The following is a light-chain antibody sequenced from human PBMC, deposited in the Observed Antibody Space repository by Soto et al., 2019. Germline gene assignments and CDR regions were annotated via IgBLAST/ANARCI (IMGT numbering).Light chain of an antibody. CDR3: ATWDDSLRGWV. V-gene: IGLV1-47*01. J-gene: IGLJ3*02. CDR1: SSNIGNNY. Sequence: QSVLTQSPSASGTPGQRVTISCSGSSSNIGNNYVYWYQQVPGTAPKLLIYRNYQRPSGVPDRFSGSKSGTSASLAISGIGSEDEADYYCATWDDSLRGWVFGGGTKLTVL. CDR2: RNY.